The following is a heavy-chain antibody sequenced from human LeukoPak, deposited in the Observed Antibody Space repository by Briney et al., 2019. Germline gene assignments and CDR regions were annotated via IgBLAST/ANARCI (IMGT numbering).Heavy chain of an antibody. D-gene: IGHD6-19*01. J-gene: IGHJ3*02. V-gene: IGHV3-30*18. CDR1: GFTFSSYG. Sequence: PGGSLRLSCAASGFTFSSYGMHWVRQAPGKGLEWVAVISYDGSNKYYADSLKGRFTIFRDNSKNTLYLQMNSLRAEDTAVYYCAKDLGNMQWLNAFDIWGQGTMVTVSS. CDR3: AKDLGNMQWLNAFDI. CDR2: ISYDGSNK.